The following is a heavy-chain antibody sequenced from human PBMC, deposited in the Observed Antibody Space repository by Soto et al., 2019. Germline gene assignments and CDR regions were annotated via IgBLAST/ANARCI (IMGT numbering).Heavy chain of an antibody. CDR3: ARSTVTTLYYYYGMDV. CDR1: GYTFTSYA. CDR2: INAGNGNT. Sequence: QVQLVQSGAEVKKPGASVKVSCKASGYTFTSYAMHWVRQAPGQRLEWMGWINAGNGNTKYSQKFQGRVTITRDTFASTAYMELSSLRSEDTAVYYCARSTVTTLYYYYGMDVWGQGTTVTVSS. J-gene: IGHJ6*02. D-gene: IGHD4-4*01. V-gene: IGHV1-3*01.